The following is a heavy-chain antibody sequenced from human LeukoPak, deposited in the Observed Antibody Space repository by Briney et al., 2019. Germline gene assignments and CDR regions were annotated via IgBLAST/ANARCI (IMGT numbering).Heavy chain of an antibody. J-gene: IGHJ4*02. CDR2: IYSGGST. D-gene: IGHD5-18*01. Sequence: GGSLRLACAASGFTFSSYNMNWVRQAPGKGLEWVSVIYSGGSTYYADSVKGRFTISRDNSKNTLYLQMNSLRAEDTAVYYCARDRGYSHVVYWGQGTLVTVSS. CDR3: ARDRGYSHVVY. CDR1: GFTFSSYN. V-gene: IGHV3-66*01.